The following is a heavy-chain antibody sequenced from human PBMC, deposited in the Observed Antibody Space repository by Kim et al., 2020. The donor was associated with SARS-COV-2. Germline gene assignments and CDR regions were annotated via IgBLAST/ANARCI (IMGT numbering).Heavy chain of an antibody. CDR1: GFTFSSYE. V-gene: IGHV3-48*03. Sequence: GGSLRLSCAASGFTFSSYEMNWVRQAPGKGLEWVSYISSSGSTIYYADSVKGRFTISRDNAKNSLYLQMNSLRAEDTAVYYCAAFGSYYPFDYWGQGTLVTVSS. CDR3: AAFGSYYPFDY. CDR2: ISSSGSTI. D-gene: IGHD1-26*01. J-gene: IGHJ4*02.